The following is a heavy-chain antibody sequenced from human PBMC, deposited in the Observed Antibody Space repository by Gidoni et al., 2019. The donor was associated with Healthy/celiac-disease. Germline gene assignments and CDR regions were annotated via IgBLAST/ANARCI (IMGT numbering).Heavy chain of an antibody. CDR3: AKEITIFGVGYYYGMDV. D-gene: IGHD3-3*01. CDR2: ISGSGGST. Sequence: EVQLLESGGGLVQPGGSLRLSCAASGFTFSSYAMSWVRQAPGKGLEWVSAISGSGGSTYYADSVKGRFTISRDNSKNTLYLQMNSLRAEDTAVYYCAKEITIFGVGYYYGMDVWGQGTTVTVSS. V-gene: IGHV3-23*01. J-gene: IGHJ6*02. CDR1: GFTFSSYA.